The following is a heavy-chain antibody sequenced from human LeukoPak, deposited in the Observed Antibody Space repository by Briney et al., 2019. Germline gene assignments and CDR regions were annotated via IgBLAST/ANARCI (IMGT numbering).Heavy chain of an antibody. J-gene: IGHJ5*02. CDR2: INPSGGST. CDR3: ARDSTVTAFRGCVDP. D-gene: IGHD4-17*01. CDR1: GYTFSNYY. V-gene: IGHV1-46*01. Sequence: ASVKVSCKASGYTFSNYYVHWVRQAPGQGLEWMGVINPSGGSTNYAQKFQGRVTMTRDTSTSTVYLEMSSLRSEDTAVYYCARDSTVTAFRGCVDPWGQGTLVTVSS.